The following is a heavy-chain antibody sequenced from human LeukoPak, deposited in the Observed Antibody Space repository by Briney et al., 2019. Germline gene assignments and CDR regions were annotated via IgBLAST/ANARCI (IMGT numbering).Heavy chain of an antibody. J-gene: IGHJ4*02. V-gene: IGHV1-2*02. D-gene: IGHD3-3*01. CDR1: GYTFTGYY. CDR2: INPNSGGT. Sequence: GASVKVSRKASGYTFTGYYMHWVRQAPGQGLEWMGWINPNSGGTNYAQKFQGRVTMTRDTSISTAYMELSRLRSDDTAVYYCARDMSWSGYYYDYWGQGTLVTVSS. CDR3: ARDMSWSGYYYDY.